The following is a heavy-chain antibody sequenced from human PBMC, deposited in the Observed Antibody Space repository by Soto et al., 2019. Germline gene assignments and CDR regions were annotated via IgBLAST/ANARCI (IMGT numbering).Heavy chain of an antibody. CDR2: ISAYNGNT. D-gene: IGHD2-2*01. J-gene: IGHJ3*02. V-gene: IGHV1-18*01. CDR1: GYTFTSYG. Sequence: QVQLVQSGAEVKKPGASVKVSCKASGYTFTSYGISWVRQAPGQGLEWMGWISAYNGNTNYAQKLQGRVTMTTDTSTSTAYMELRSLRSDDTAVSYCASRLGYCSSTSCPNPHAFHIWGQGTMVTVSS. CDR3: ASRLGYCSSTSCPNPHAFHI.